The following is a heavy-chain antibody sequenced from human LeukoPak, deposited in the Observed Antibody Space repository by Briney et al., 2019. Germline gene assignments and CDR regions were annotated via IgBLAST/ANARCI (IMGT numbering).Heavy chain of an antibody. V-gene: IGHV4-4*07. CDR1: GGSISSYY. CDR3: ARDPLDCSGGSCPYWYFDL. Sequence: PSETLSLTCTVSGGSISSYYWSWIRQPAGKGLEWIGRIYTSGSTNYNPSLKSRVTMSVDTSKNQFSLKLSSVTAADTAVYYRARDPLDCSGGSCPYWYFDLWGRGTLVTVSS. J-gene: IGHJ2*01. CDR2: IYTSGST. D-gene: IGHD2-15*01.